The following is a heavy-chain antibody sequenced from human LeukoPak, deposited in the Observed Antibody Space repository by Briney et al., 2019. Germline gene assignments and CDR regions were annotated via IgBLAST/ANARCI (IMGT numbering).Heavy chain of an antibody. D-gene: IGHD3-22*01. Sequence: SETLSLTCAVYGGSFSGYYWSWIRQPPGKGLEWIGKINHSGSTNYNPSLKSRVTISVDTSKNQFSLKLSSVTAADTAVYYCARGPKYYYGSSGWFGKTYAFDIWGQGTMVTVSS. CDR3: ARGPKYYYGSSGWFGKTYAFDI. V-gene: IGHV4-34*01. CDR1: GGSFSGYY. J-gene: IGHJ3*02. CDR2: INHSGST.